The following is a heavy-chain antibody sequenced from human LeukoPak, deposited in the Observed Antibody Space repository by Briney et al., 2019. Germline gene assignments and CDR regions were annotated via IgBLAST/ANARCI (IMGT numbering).Heavy chain of an antibody. CDR1: GGSVSSGSYY. CDR3: VRSKSGTYGWFDP. CDR2: IYYSGST. D-gene: IGHD4-17*01. J-gene: IGHJ5*02. V-gene: IGHV4-61*01. Sequence: SETLSLTCTVSGGSVSSGSYYWNWIRQPPGKGLEWIGYIYYSGSTNYNPSLKSRVTISVDTSKNQFSLKLSSVTAADTALYYCVRSKSGTYGWFDPWGQGTLVTVSS.